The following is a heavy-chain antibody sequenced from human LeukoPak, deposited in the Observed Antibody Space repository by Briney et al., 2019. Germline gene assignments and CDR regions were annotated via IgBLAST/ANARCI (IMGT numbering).Heavy chain of an antibody. V-gene: IGHV4-4*07. CDR3: AREDYYGSAADY. Sequence: SETLSLTCTVSGRSISSYYWSWIRQPAGKGLGWIGRIYPSGSTNYSPSLKSRVAMSIDTSKRQFSLKLNSVTAADTAVYYCAREDYYGSAADYWGQGTLVTVSS. D-gene: IGHD3-10*01. CDR1: GRSISSYY. CDR2: IYPSGST. J-gene: IGHJ4*02.